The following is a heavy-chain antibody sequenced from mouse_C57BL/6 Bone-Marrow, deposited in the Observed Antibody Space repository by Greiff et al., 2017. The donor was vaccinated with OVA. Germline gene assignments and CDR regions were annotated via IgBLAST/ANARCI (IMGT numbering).Heavy chain of an antibody. Sequence: EVQLQQSGPVLVKPGASVKMSCKASGYTFTDYYMTWVQQTPGKSLEWIGVINPYNGGTSYKQTFKGQATLTVDKSSSTAYMELNSLTSEDSAVYYCARPTVVAPFFDYRGQGTTLTVSS. CDR1: GYTFTDYY. CDR3: ARPTVVAPFFDY. CDR2: INPYNGGT. D-gene: IGHD1-1*01. J-gene: IGHJ2*01. V-gene: IGHV1-19*01.